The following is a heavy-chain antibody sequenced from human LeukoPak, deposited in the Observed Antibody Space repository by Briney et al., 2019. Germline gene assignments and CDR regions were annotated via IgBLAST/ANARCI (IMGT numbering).Heavy chain of an antibody. CDR1: GYTFTAYY. Sequence: GASVKVSCKASGYTFTAYYMHWVRQAPGQGLEWMGWINPNSGGTNYAQKVQGRVTMTRDTSISTAYMELSRLRSDDTAVYYCAGLTDHRIIKSLFFEYWGQGTLVTVSS. CDR3: AGLTDHRIIKSLFFEY. D-gene: IGHD4/OR15-4a*01. J-gene: IGHJ4*02. V-gene: IGHV1-2*02. CDR2: INPNSGGT.